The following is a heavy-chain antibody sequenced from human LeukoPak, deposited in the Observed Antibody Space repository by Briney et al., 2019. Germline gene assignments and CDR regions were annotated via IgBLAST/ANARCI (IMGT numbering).Heavy chain of an antibody. CDR3: ASGLPYSSGWFDY. Sequence: SETLSLTCAVSGGSISSGGYYWGWIRQPPGKGLEWIGYIYHSGSTYYNPSLKSRVTISVDRSKNQFSLKLSSVTAADTAVYYCASGLPYSSGWFDYWGQGTLVTVAS. J-gene: IGHJ4*02. CDR1: GGSISSGGYY. V-gene: IGHV4-30-2*01. D-gene: IGHD6-19*01. CDR2: IYHSGST.